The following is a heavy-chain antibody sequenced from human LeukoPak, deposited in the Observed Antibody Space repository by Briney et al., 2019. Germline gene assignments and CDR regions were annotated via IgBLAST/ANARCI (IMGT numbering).Heavy chain of an antibody. V-gene: IGHV1-2*02. CDR3: ARESGGSYEVVPAANWFDP. D-gene: IGHD2-2*01. CDR2: INPNSGGT. CDR1: GYTFTGYY. Sequence: GASVKVSCKASGYTFTGYYMHWVRQAPGQGLEWMGWINPNSGGTNYAQKLQGRVTMTTDTSTSTAYMELRSLRSDDTAVYYCARESGGSYEVVPAANWFDPWGQGTLVTVSS. J-gene: IGHJ5*02.